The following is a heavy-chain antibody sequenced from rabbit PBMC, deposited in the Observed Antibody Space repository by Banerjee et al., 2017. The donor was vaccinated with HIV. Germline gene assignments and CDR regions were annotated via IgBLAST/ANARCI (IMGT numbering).Heavy chain of an antibody. Sequence: QEQLEESGGGLVQPGGSLTLSCKASGFDFSSYWMSWVRQAPWKGLEWIGDIYAGSGSAYYASWVNGRFTISSNTNQNTVSLQMTSLTAADTATYFCARDADYDGNADHFNLWGPGTLVTVS. CDR3: ARDADYDGNADHFNL. CDR2: IYAGSGSA. CDR1: GFDFSSYW. V-gene: IGHV1S47*01. J-gene: IGHJ4*01. D-gene: IGHD6-1*01.